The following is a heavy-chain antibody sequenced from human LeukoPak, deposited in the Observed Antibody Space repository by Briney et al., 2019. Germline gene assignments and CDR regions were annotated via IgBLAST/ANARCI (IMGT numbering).Heavy chain of an antibody. J-gene: IGHJ4*02. Sequence: SETLSLTCAVYGGSFSGYYWSWIRQPPGKGLEWIGEINHSGSTNYNPSLKSRVTISVDTSKNQFSLKLSSVTAADTAVYYCAGGGGITMIVVVTAPFDYWGQGTLVTVSS. CDR1: GGSFSGYY. CDR2: INHSGST. CDR3: AGGGGITMIVVVTAPFDY. D-gene: IGHD3-22*01. V-gene: IGHV4-34*01.